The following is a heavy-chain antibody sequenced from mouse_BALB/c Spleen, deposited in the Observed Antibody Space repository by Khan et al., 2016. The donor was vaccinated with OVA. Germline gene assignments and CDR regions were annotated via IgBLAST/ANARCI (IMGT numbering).Heavy chain of an antibody. D-gene: IGHD2-1*01. V-gene: IGHV1-20*02. Sequence: EVQLQESGPELVRPGASVKISCKASGYSFTGYFMNWVMQSHGKSLEWIGRINPHIGETFYHQRFKDKSTLTVDEASNTAHMELRSLASEDSAVYYCTRIYRRDFDYWGQGTTLTVSS. J-gene: IGHJ2*01. CDR3: TRIYRRDFDY. CDR2: INPHIGET. CDR1: GYSFTGYF.